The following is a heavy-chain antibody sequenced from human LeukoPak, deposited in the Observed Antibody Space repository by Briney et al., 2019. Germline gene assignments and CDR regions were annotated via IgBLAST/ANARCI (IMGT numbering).Heavy chain of an antibody. Sequence: SETLSLTCAVYGGSFSGYYWSWIRQPPGKGLEWIGEINHSGSTNYNPSLKSRVTISVDTSKNQFSLKLSSVTAADTAVYYCARVRGVNCSSTSCDFDYWGQGTLVTVSS. CDR3: ARVRGVNCSSTSCDFDY. J-gene: IGHJ4*02. CDR1: GGSFSGYY. V-gene: IGHV4-34*01. D-gene: IGHD2-2*01. CDR2: INHSGST.